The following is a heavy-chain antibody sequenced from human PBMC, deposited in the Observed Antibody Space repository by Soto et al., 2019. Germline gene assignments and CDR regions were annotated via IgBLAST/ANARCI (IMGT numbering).Heavy chain of an antibody. V-gene: IGHV3-74*01. CDR3: AIAVAGPAGLAY. Sequence: EVPLVESGGDLVQPGGSLRLSCAASGLTFSSYWMHWVRHAPGKGLVWVSRINSDGSSTTYADSVKGRFTISRDNAKNTLYLQMNSLRAQDTAVYYCAIAVAGPAGLAYWGQGTLVTVSS. CDR1: GLTFSSYW. D-gene: IGHD6-19*01. CDR2: INSDGSST. J-gene: IGHJ4*02.